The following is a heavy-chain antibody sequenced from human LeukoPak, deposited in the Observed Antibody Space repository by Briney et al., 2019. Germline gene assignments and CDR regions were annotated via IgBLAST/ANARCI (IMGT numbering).Heavy chain of an antibody. CDR1: GGSISSSSYY. D-gene: IGHD5/OR15-5a*01. Sequence: PSETLSLTCTVSGGSISSSSYYWGWIRQPPGKGLEWIGSIYYSGSTYYNPSLKSRVTISVGTSKNQFSLKLSSVTAADTAVYYCARHVWADYYYYMDVWGKGTTVTISS. J-gene: IGHJ6*03. CDR3: ARHVWADYYYYMDV. CDR2: IYYSGST. V-gene: IGHV4-39*01.